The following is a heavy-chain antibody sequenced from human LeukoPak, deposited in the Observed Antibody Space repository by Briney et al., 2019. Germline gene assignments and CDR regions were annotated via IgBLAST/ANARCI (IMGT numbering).Heavy chain of an antibody. J-gene: IGHJ5*02. CDR1: GFTFSNYA. D-gene: IGHD6-19*01. CDR3: ARDQSSGWYELSWFDP. CDR2: ISHDGNNN. Sequence: GRSLRLSCAASGFTFSNYAIHWVRQAPDKGLEWVAVISHDGNNNNYADSVKGRFTISRDNSKNTVYLQMNSLRADDTAVYYCARDQSSGWYELSWFDPWGQGTLVTVSS. V-gene: IGHV3-30-3*01.